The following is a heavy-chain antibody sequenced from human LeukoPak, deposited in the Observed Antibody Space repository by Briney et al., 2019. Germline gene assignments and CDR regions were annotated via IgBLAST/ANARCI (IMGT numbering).Heavy chain of an antibody. CDR2: IDAGNGNT. V-gene: IGHV1-3*03. J-gene: IGHJ4*02. Sequence: ASVKVSCKASGYTFTSYAMHWVRQAPGQRLEWMGWIDAGNGNTKYSQEFQGRVTITRDTSASTAYMELSSLRSEDMAVYYCAREGYYYDSSGYYPYFDYWGQGTLVTVSS. CDR1: GYTFTSYA. D-gene: IGHD3-22*01. CDR3: AREGYYYDSSGYYPYFDY.